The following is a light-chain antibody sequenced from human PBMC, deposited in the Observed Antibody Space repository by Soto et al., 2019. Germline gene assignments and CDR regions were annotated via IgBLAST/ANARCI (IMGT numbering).Light chain of an antibody. CDR2: KAS. Sequence: DIQMTQSPSTLSASVGDRVTITCRASQSISSWLAWYQQKPGKAPKLLIYKASSLESGVPSRFSGSGSGTEFTLTISSRQPDDFATYYCEQYNNYSWTFGKGTKVEIK. CDR3: EQYNNYSWT. J-gene: IGKJ1*01. V-gene: IGKV1-5*03. CDR1: QSISSW.